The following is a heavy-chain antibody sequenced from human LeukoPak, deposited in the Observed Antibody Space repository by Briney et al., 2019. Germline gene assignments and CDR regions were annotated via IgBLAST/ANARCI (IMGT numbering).Heavy chain of an antibody. J-gene: IGHJ4*02. V-gene: IGHV3-15*01. CDR1: GFTFSNAW. D-gene: IGHD6-13*01. Sequence: GGSLRLSCAASGFTFSNAWMSWVRQAPGKGLEWVGRIKSKTDGGTTDYAAPVKGRFTISRDDSKNTLYLQMNSLKTEDTAVYDCTTVEYRSSWYNYWGQGTLVTVSS. CDR3: TTVEYRSSWYNY. CDR2: IKSKTDGGTT.